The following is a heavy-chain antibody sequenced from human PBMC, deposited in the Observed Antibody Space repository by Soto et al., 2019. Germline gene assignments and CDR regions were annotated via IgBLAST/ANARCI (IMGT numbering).Heavy chain of an antibody. CDR2: ISGRGDRT. D-gene: IGHD2-21*02. V-gene: IGHV3-23*01. Sequence: AWESXTLSWLSSGCTFSIYSISWFRQTPGKGLESVSAISGRGDRTYYADSVKGRFTISRHNSKNTLHLQMNSLRVEDTAVYYSAQEGSDCKKGNCVGSCGQGALVTVSS. J-gene: IGHJ5*02. CDR3: AQEGSDCKKGNCVGS. CDR1: GCTFSIYS.